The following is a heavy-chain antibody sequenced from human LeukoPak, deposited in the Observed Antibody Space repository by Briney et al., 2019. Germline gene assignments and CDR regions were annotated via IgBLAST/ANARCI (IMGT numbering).Heavy chain of an antibody. CDR2: LYNSAST. CDR1: GGSISSSTYY. Sequence: KPSETLSLTCTVSGGSISSSTYYWGWIRQPPGKGLEWIGSLYNSASTHYNPSLKSRVTMAVDTSKNQFSLKLRPVTAADTAIYYCARNKTITAAGTFDYWGQGTLVTVSS. D-gene: IGHD6-13*01. J-gene: IGHJ4*02. V-gene: IGHV4-39*01. CDR3: ARNKTITAAGTFDY.